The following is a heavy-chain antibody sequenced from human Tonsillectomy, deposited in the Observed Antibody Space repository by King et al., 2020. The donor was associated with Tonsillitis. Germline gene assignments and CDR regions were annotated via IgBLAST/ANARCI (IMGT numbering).Heavy chain of an antibody. CDR3: ARHTGYSSSHFDY. CDR2: IYGSGST. J-gene: IGHJ4*02. CDR1: GGSISNRSYY. V-gene: IGHV4-39*01. D-gene: IGHD6-13*01. Sequence: QLQESGPGLVKPSETLSLTCAVSGGSISNRSYYWGWIRQPPGKGLDWIGSIYGSGSTYSNPSLKSRVTISVDTSKNQFSLKLSSVTAADTAVYYCARHTGYSSSHFDYWGQGTLVTVSS.